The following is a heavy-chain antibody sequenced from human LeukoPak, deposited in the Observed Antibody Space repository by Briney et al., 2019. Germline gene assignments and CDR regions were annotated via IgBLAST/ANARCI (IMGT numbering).Heavy chain of an antibody. D-gene: IGHD2-2*01. J-gene: IGHJ4*02. CDR3: ARHPGWYGVVVPAASVFDY. CDR1: GGSFSGYY. V-gene: IGHV4-59*08. Sequence: NPSETLSLTCAVYGGSFSGYYWSWIRQPPGKGLEWIGYIYYSGSTNYNPSLKSRVTISVDTSKNQFSLKLSSVTAADTAVYYCARHPGWYGVVVPAASVFDYWGQGTLVTVSS. CDR2: IYYSGST.